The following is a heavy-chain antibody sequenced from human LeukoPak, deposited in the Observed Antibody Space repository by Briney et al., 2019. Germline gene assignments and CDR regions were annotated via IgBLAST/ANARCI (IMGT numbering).Heavy chain of an antibody. V-gene: IGHV4-59*01. Sequence: PSETLSLTCTVSGGSISSYYWSWIRQPPGKGLEWIGYIYYSGSTNYNPSLKSRVTISVDTSKNQFSLKLSSVTAADTAVYYCARGGFDSYGSDYWGQGTLVTVSS. D-gene: IGHD5-18*01. CDR3: ARGGFDSYGSDY. CDR1: GGSISSYY. J-gene: IGHJ4*02. CDR2: IYYSGST.